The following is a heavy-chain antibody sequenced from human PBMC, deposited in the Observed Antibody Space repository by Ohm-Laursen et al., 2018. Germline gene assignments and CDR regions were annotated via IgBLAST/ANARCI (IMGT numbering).Heavy chain of an antibody. CDR1: GFPFSSYG. D-gene: IGHD2-2*01. V-gene: IGHV3-30*18. J-gene: IGHJ6*02. Sequence: SLRLSCSASGFPFSSYGMHWVRQAPGKGLEWVAVISYDGSNKYYADSVKGRFTISRDNSKNTLYLQMNSLRAEDTAVYYCAKGGYCSSTSCYVYDYYGMDVWGQGTTVTVSS. CDR3: AKGGYCSSTSCYVYDYYGMDV. CDR2: ISYDGSNK.